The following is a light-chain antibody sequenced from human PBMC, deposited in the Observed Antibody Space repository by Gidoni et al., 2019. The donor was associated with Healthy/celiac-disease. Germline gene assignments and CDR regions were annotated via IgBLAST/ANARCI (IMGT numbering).Light chain of an antibody. CDR1: KLGDKY. J-gene: IGLJ1*01. CDR2: PDS. Sequence: SYELTQPPPVSVSPGQTASITCSGDKLGDKYACWYQQMPGQSPVLVIYPDSKRPSGIPERFSGSNSGNTATLTIGGTQAMDEADYYCQAWDSSTVVFGTGTKVTVL. CDR3: QAWDSSTVV. V-gene: IGLV3-1*01.